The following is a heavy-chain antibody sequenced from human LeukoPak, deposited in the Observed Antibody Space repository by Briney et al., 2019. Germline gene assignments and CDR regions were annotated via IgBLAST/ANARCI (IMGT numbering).Heavy chain of an antibody. V-gene: IGHV1-8*01. CDR2: MNPNSGNT. CDR3: ARDSTLNYGMDV. J-gene: IGHJ6*02. D-gene: IGHD2/OR15-2a*01. CDR1: GYTFTSYD. Sequence: EASVTVSCKASGYTFTSYDINWVRQATGQGLEWMGWMNPNSGNTGYAQKFQGRVTMTRNTSISTAYMELSSLRSEDTAVYYCARDSTLNYGMDVWGQGTTVTVSS.